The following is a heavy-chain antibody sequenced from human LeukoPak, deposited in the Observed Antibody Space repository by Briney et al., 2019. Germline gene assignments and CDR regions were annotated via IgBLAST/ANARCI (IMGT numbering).Heavy chain of an antibody. CDR2: MYYSGST. CDR3: ARHLIHMTGYYGGPFDY. CDR1: GGSISSSSYY. D-gene: IGHD3-9*01. J-gene: IGHJ4*02. V-gene: IGHV4-39*01. Sequence: SETLSLTCTVSGGSISSSSYYWGWIRQPPGKGLEWIGSMYYSGSTYYNPSLKSRVTISIDTSKNQFSLKLSSVTAADTAVYYCARHLIHMTGYYGGPFDYWGQGTLVTVSS.